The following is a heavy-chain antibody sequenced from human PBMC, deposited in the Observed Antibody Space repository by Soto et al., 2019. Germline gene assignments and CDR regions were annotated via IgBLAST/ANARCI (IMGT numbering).Heavy chain of an antibody. Sequence: SETLSLTCAVYGGSFSGYYWSWIRQPPGKGLEWIGEINHSGSTNYNPSLKSRVTISVDTSKNQFSLKLSSVTAADTAVYYCARGPDYGDYADYWGQGTLVTV. CDR1: GGSFSGYY. D-gene: IGHD3-16*01. CDR3: ARGPDYGDYADY. V-gene: IGHV4-34*01. J-gene: IGHJ4*02. CDR2: INHSGST.